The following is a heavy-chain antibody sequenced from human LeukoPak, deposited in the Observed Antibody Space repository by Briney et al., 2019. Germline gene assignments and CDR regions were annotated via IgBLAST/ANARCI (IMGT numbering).Heavy chain of an antibody. V-gene: IGHV3-23*01. Sequence: GGSLRLSCAASGFTFSSYAMSWVRQAPGKGLGWVSAISGSGGSTYYADSVKGRFTISRDNSKNTLYLQMNSLRAEDTAVYYCAATSGGIAVAGRSGFDPWGQGTLVTVSS. CDR1: GFTFSSYA. CDR3: AATSGGIAVAGRSGFDP. J-gene: IGHJ5*02. D-gene: IGHD6-19*01. CDR2: ISGSGGST.